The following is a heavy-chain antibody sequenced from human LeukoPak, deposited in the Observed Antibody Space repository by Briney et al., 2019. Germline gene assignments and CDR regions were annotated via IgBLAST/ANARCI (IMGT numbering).Heavy chain of an antibody. J-gene: IGHJ6*02. CDR3: ARDQDIVVVVAAKVYYYYYGMDV. CDR1: GYTFTGYY. Sequence: ASVKVPCKASGYTFTGYYMHWVRQAPGQGLEWMGWINPNSGGTNYAQKFQGRVTMTRDTSISTAYMELSRLRSDDTAVYYCARDQDIVVVVAAKVYYYYYGMDVWGQGTTVTVSS. CDR2: INPNSGGT. V-gene: IGHV1-2*02. D-gene: IGHD2-15*01.